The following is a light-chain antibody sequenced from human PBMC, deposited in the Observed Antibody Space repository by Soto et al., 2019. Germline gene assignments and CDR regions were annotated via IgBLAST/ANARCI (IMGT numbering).Light chain of an antibody. CDR2: ATS. V-gene: IGKV1-27*01. Sequence: DIQMTQSPSSLSASVGGRVSITCRASQDISNYIAWYQQKPGKVPKLLIYATSTLQSGVTSRFSGRVSGTDFTLTISGLQPEDAATYYCQKYNSVPYTFGRGTKLEI. J-gene: IGKJ2*01. CDR3: QKYNSVPYT. CDR1: QDISNY.